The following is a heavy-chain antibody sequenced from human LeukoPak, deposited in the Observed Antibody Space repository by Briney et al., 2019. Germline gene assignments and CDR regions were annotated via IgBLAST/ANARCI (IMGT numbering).Heavy chain of an antibody. Sequence: GGSLRLSCAASGFTFSNAWMSWVRQAPGKGLEWVSAISGSGGDTYYADSVKGRFSISRDNSKNTLNLQMNSLRAEDTAVYYCAKSRADFWSSSDVWGKGTTVTVSS. J-gene: IGHJ6*04. V-gene: IGHV3-23*01. CDR3: AKSRADFWSSSDV. D-gene: IGHD3-3*01. CDR2: ISGSGGDT. CDR1: GFTFSNAW.